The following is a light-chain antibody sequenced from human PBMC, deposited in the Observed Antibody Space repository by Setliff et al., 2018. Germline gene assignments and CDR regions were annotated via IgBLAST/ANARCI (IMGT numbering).Light chain of an antibody. CDR3: SSYTGKSTVFV. CDR2: EVT. V-gene: IGLV2-14*03. Sequence: LTQPASVSGSLGQSITISCTGTNSDVGYYNYVSWYQQEPGKAPKLLIYEVTNRPSGVSNRFSGSKSGNTASLTISGLRAEDESDYYCSSYTGKSTVFVFGSGTKVTVL. CDR1: NSDVGYYNY. J-gene: IGLJ1*01.